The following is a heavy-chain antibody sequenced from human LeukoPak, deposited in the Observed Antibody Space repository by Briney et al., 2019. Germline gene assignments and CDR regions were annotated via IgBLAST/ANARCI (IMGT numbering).Heavy chain of an antibody. V-gene: IGHV3-30*02. CDR1: GFTFSSYG. CDR2: IRYDGSNK. CDR3: AKGAEDLRAAHYYYYYHMDV. Sequence: GGSLRLSCAASGFTFSSYGMHWVRQAPGKGLEWVAFIRYDGSNKYYADSVKGRFTISRDNSKNTLYLQMSSLRAEDTAVYYCAKGAEDLRAAHYYYYYHMDVWGKGTTVTVSS. D-gene: IGHD2-2*01. J-gene: IGHJ6*03.